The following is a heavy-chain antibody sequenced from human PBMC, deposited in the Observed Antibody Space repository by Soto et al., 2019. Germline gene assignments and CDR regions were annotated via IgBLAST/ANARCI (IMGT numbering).Heavy chain of an antibody. Sequence: SVKFSCKASGGTFSSYAISWVRQAPGQGLEWMGGIIPIFGTANYAQKFQGRVTITADESTSTAYMELSSLRSEDTAVYYCARSPRGEMATINWFDPWGQGTLVTVSS. CDR1: GGTFSSYA. D-gene: IGHD5-12*01. V-gene: IGHV1-69*13. CDR2: IIPIFGTA. J-gene: IGHJ5*02. CDR3: ARSPRGEMATINWFDP.